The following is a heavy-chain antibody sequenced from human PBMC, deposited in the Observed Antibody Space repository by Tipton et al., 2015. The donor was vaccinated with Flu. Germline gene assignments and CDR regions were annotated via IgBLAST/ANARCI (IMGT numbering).Heavy chain of an antibody. CDR1: GFTFSSYA. V-gene: IGHV3-30*04. CDR3: ARFSDSSGYYYDDAFDI. J-gene: IGHJ3*02. CDR2: ISYDGSNK. Sequence: SLRLSCAASGFTFSSYAMHWVRQAPGKGLEWVAVISYDGSNKYYADSVKGRFTISRDNSKNTLYLQMNSLRAEDTAVYYCARFSDSSGYYYDDAFDIWGQGTMVTVSS. D-gene: IGHD3-22*01.